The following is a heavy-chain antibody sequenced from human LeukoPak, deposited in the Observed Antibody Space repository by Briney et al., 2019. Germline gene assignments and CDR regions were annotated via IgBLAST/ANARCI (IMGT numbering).Heavy chain of an antibody. D-gene: IGHD3-22*01. CDR1: GYTFTSYG. J-gene: IGHJ6*02. CDR3: AREYYYDSSGYSVDYYYYGMDV. CDR2: INPNSGGT. V-gene: IGHV1-2*02. Sequence: ASVKVSCKASGYTFTSYGISWVRQAPGQGLEWMGWINPNSGGTEYAQKLLGRVTMTRDTSISTAYMELSRLRTDDTAVYFCAREYYYDSSGYSVDYYYYGMDVWGQGTTVTVSS.